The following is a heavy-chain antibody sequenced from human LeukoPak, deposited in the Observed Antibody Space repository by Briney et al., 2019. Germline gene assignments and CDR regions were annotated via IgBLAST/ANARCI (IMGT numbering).Heavy chain of an antibody. D-gene: IGHD6-13*01. V-gene: IGHV1-69*01. CDR3: ASSAAAGTFDY. CDR2: IIPIFGTA. CDR1: GGTFSSYA. Sequence: GASVKVSCKASGGTFSSYAISWVRQAPGQGLEWMGGIIPIFGTANYAQKFQGRVTITADESTSTAYMELSSLRSEDTAVYYCASSAAAGTFDYWGQGTLVTVSS. J-gene: IGHJ4*02.